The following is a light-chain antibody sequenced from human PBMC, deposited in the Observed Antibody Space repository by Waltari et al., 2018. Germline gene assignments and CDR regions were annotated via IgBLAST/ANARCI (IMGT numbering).Light chain of an antibody. J-gene: IGLJ3*02. CDR2: QDI. CDR3: QAWDSSTVV. V-gene: IGLV3-1*01. CDR1: KLGDKY. Sequence: SYELTQPPSVSVSPGPPASITCSGDKLGDKYTCWYQQKPGQSPVLVIFQDIKRPSGIPERFSGSNSGNTATLTISGTQPMDEADYYCQAWDSSTVVFGGGTKLTVL.